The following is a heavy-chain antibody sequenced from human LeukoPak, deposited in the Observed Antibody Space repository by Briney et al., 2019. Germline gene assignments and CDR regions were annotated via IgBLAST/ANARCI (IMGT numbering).Heavy chain of an antibody. CDR3: TRDALFGSGRTHLDF. V-gene: IGHV3-7*01. Sequence: PRGSLRLSCEASGFTFSSHWMLWVRQAPGKGLEWVANIKHDGSEAHYVDSVKGRFTISRDNAKNSLSLQMNSLNVDDTGVYFCTRDALFGSGRTHLDFWSQGTLVSASS. D-gene: IGHD3-10*01. J-gene: IGHJ4*02. CDR2: IKHDGSEA. CDR1: GFTFSSHW.